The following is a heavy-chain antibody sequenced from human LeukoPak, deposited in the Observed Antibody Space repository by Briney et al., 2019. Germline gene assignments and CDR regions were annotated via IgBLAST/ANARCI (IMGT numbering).Heavy chain of an antibody. CDR3: ARVMGWVVTELDY. Sequence: ASVKVSCKVSGYTLTELSMHWVRQAPGQGLEWMGWINPNSGGTNYAQNLPGQVPITRDTSIQTAYMELNRLRSDDTAVYYCARVMGWVVTELDYWGQGTLATVSS. CDR2: INPNSGGT. J-gene: IGHJ4*02. V-gene: IGHV1-2*02. D-gene: IGHD4-23*01. CDR1: GYTLTELS.